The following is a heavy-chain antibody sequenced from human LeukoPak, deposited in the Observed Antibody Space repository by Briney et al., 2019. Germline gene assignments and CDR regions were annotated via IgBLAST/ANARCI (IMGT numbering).Heavy chain of an antibody. Sequence: GGSLRLSCAASGFTFSSYAMSWVRQAPGKGLEWVSAISGSGGSTYYADSVKGRFTISRDNSKNTLYLQMNSLRAEDTAVYYCVKDPAIVVVVAATPDYWGQGTLVTVSS. J-gene: IGHJ4*02. V-gene: IGHV3-23*01. D-gene: IGHD2-15*01. CDR1: GFTFSSYA. CDR2: ISGSGGST. CDR3: VKDPAIVVVVAATPDY.